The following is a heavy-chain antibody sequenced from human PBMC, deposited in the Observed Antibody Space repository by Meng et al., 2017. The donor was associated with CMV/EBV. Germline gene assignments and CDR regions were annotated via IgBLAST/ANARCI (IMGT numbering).Heavy chain of an antibody. D-gene: IGHD4-17*01. Sequence: SETLSLTCTVSGGSISSSSYYWGWIHQPPGKGLEWIGSIYYSGSTYYNPSLKSRVTISVDTSKNQFSLKLSSVTAADTAVYYCASQITDIYGDLYYYYYYGMDVWGQGTTVTVSS. CDR3: ASQITDIYGDLYYYYYYGMDV. CDR1: GGSISSSSYY. J-gene: IGHJ6*02. V-gene: IGHV4-39*01. CDR2: IYYSGST.